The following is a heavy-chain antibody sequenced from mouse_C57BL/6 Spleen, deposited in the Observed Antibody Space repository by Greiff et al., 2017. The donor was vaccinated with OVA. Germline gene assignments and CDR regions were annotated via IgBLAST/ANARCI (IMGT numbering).Heavy chain of an antibody. CDR3: ARFSYGYDEGFAY. V-gene: IGHV2-2*01. CDR2: IWSGGST. D-gene: IGHD2-2*01. J-gene: IGHJ3*01. CDR1: GFSLTSYG. Sequence: VMLVESGPGLVQPSQSLSITCTVSGFSLTSYGVHWVRQSPGKGLEWLGVIWSGGSTDYNAAFISRLSISKDNSKSQVFFKMNSLQADDTAIYYCARFSYGYDEGFAYWGQGTLVTVSA.